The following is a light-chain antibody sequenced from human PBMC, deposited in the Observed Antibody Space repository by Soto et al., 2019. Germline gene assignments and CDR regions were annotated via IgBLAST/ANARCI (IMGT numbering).Light chain of an antibody. Sequence: DIQMTQSPSSLSASVGDRVTITCRASQGISVFLAWFHQKPGKAPKRMIYAASSLESGVPSRFSGSGSGTEFTLTISSLQPEDFATYYCLQHNTFPFTFGPGTKVDI. CDR2: AAS. CDR3: LQHNTFPFT. CDR1: QGISVF. J-gene: IGKJ3*01. V-gene: IGKV1-17*01.